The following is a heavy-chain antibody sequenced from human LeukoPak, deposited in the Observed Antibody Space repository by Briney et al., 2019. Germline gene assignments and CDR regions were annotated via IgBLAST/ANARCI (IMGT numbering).Heavy chain of an antibody. Sequence: ASVKVSCKASGYTFTSYGISWVRQAPGQGLEWMGIINPSGGSTSYAQKFQGRVTMTRDMSTSTVYMELSSLRSEDTAVYYCARAGSSSWYRASQIRNWFDPWGQGTLVTVSS. CDR2: INPSGGST. D-gene: IGHD6-13*01. CDR3: ARAGSSSWYRASQIRNWFDP. J-gene: IGHJ5*02. CDR1: GYTFTSYG. V-gene: IGHV1-46*01.